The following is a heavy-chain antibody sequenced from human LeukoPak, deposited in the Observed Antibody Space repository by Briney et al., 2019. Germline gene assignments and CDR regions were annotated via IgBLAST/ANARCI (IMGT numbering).Heavy chain of an antibody. J-gene: IGHJ4*02. CDR1: GYTFTSYY. CDR2: INPSGGST. Sequence: ASVKVSCKASGYTFTSYYMHWVRQAPGQGLEWMGIINPSGGSTSYAQKFQGRVTMTRDTSISTAYMELSRLRSDDTAVYYCARVLRNYVGGYYFDYWGQGTLVTVSS. V-gene: IGHV1-46*01. CDR3: ARVLRNYVGGYYFDY. D-gene: IGHD1-7*01.